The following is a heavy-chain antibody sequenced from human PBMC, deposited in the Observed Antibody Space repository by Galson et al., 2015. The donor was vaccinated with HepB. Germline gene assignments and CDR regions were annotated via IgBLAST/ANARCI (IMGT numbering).Heavy chain of an antibody. Sequence: SVKVSCKASGYTFTSYGISWVRQAPGQGLEWMGWISAYNGNTNYAQKLQGRVTTTTDTSTSTAYMELRSLRSDDTAVYYCARVHYDILTGYYYYFDYWGQGTLVTVSS. CDR1: GYTFTSYG. V-gene: IGHV1-18*04. CDR2: ISAYNGNT. J-gene: IGHJ4*02. D-gene: IGHD3-9*01. CDR3: ARVHYDILTGYYYYFDY.